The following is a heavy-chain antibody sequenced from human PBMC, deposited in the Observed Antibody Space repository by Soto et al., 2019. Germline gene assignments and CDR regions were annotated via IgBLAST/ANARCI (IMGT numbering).Heavy chain of an antibody. CDR2: INPSGGSK. D-gene: IGHD1-1*01. CDR3: AREGPTGMDV. CDR1: GYTFTSYY. V-gene: IGHV1-46*01. Sequence: QVQLVQSGAEVKKPGASVKVSCKASGYTFTSYYMHWVRQAPGQGLEWMGIINPSGGSKSYAQKFQGRVTMTRDTSTSTVYMELSSLRSEDTDVYYCAREGPTGMDVWGQETTVTVSS. J-gene: IGHJ6*02.